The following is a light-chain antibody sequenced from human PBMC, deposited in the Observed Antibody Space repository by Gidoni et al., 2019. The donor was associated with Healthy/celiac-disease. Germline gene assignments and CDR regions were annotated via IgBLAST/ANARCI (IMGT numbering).Light chain of an antibody. CDR1: QDIRNY. V-gene: IGKV1-33*01. CDR3: QQYDNIPPT. Sequence: DIQMTPSPSSLSASVGDRVTITFQASQDIRNYLNWYQQKPGKAPKLLIYDASNLETGVPSRFRGSGSGTDFTFTISSLQPEDIATYYCQQYDNIPPTFGHGTKVDIK. J-gene: IGKJ3*01. CDR2: DAS.